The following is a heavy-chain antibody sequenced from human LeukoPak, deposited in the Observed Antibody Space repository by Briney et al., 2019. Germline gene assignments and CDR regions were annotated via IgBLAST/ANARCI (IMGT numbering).Heavy chain of an antibody. J-gene: IGHJ6*03. CDR3: ARVIFENYYMDV. CDR2: INPNSGGT. D-gene: IGHD3-3*02. CDR1: GYTFTGYY. Sequence: ASVKVSCKASGYTFTGYYMHWVRQAPGQGLEWMGWINPNSGGTNYAQKFQGRITMTRDTSISTAYMELSRLRSDDTAVYYCARVIFENYYMDVWGKGTTVTVSS. V-gene: IGHV1-2*02.